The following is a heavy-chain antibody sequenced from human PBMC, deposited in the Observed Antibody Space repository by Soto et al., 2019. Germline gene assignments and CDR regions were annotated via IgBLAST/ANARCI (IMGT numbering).Heavy chain of an antibody. CDR3: ARLLGIPHTIRDAFEI. Sequence: SETLSLTCTVSGGSISSYYWSWIRQSPGKGLEWIGYIYSSGSTNYNPSLRSRLTTSVDTSKNQFSLKLSSLTAADTAVYYCARLLGIPHTIRDAFEIWGRGTMVTVSS. CDR1: GGSISSYY. D-gene: IGHD3-16*01. J-gene: IGHJ3*02. CDR2: IYSSGST. V-gene: IGHV4-59*08.